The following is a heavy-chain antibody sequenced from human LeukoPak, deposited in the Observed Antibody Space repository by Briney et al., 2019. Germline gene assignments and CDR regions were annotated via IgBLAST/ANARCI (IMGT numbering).Heavy chain of an antibody. D-gene: IGHD6-13*01. J-gene: IGHJ4*02. CDR1: GFTFSSYA. V-gene: IGHV3-23*01. Sequence: PGGSLRLSCAASGFTFSSYAMSWVRQAPGKGLEWVSGISRSGDSTDYADSVKGRFTISRDNPKNMVYLQMNSLRVEDTAVYFCATRSYSAGRDFWGQGTLVTVSS. CDR3: ATRSYSAGRDF. CDR2: ISRSGDST.